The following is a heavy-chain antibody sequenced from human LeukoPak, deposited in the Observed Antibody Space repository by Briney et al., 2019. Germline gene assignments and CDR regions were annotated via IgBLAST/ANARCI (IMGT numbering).Heavy chain of an antibody. V-gene: IGHV1-46*01. D-gene: IGHD5/OR15-5a*01. J-gene: IGHJ4*02. CDR2: INPSGGST. Sequence: ASVKVSWEAGGYTFSSYYMHGVRQARGGVLGGMGIINPSGGSTSYAQKFQGRVTLTRDTSTSTVYMELSSLRSEDTAVYYCARATLYDYYFNYWGQGTLVTVSS. CDR3: ARATLYDYYFNY. CDR1: GYTFSSYY.